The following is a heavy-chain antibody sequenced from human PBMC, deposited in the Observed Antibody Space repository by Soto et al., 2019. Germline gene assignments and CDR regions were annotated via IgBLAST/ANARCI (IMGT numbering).Heavy chain of an antibody. D-gene: IGHD6-19*01. V-gene: IGHV1-2*04. J-gene: IGHJ6*02. CDR3: ARGTEGSSGSNTYYYGMDV. CDR2: INPNSGGT. CDR1: GYTFTGYY. Sequence: ASVQVSCXASGYTFTGYYMHSLRQAPGQGLEWMGWINPNSGGTNYAQKFQGWVTMTRDTSISTAYMELSRLRSDDTAVYYCARGTEGSSGSNTYYYGMDVWGQGTTVTVSS.